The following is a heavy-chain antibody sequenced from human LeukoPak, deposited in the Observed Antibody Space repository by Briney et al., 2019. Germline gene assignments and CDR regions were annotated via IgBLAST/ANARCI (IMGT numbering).Heavy chain of an antibody. J-gene: IGHJ6*02. CDR2: ISGSGGST. Sequence: GGALRLSCAASGFTFSSYAMSWVRQAAGKGLEWVSAISGSGGSTYYADSAKGRFTICREKSKDTLYLQINSLRSEDTAVYYCSKYQGFYYYYGMDVWGQGPTVTVS. D-gene: IGHD2-2*01. V-gene: IGHV3-23*01. CDR3: SKYQGFYYYYGMDV. CDR1: GFTFSSYA.